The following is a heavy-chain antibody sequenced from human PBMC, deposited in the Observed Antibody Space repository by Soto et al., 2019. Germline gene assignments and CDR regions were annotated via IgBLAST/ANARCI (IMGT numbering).Heavy chain of an antibody. Sequence: SETLSLTCTVSGGSISSGDYYWSWIRQPPGKGLEWIGYIYYSGSTYYNPSLKSRVTISVDASKNQFSLKLTSVTAADTAVYFCARAPVGLDTISYFDYWGQGKLVTVSS. CDR2: IYYSGST. CDR3: ARAPVGLDTISYFDY. J-gene: IGHJ4*02. V-gene: IGHV4-30-4*01. D-gene: IGHD3-3*01. CDR1: GGSISSGDYY.